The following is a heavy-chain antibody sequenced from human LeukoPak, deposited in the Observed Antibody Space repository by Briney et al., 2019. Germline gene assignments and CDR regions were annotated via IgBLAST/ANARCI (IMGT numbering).Heavy chain of an antibody. CDR1: GFTFDDYG. Sequence: GGSLRLSCAASGFTFDDYGMSWVRQAPGKGLEWVSGINWNGGSTGYADSVKGRFTISRDKSKNMLYLQMNSLRAEDTAVYYCAKDLAGTTSFDYWGQGTLVTVSS. V-gene: IGHV3-20*04. CDR2: INWNGGST. J-gene: IGHJ4*02. D-gene: IGHD1-7*01. CDR3: AKDLAGTTSFDY.